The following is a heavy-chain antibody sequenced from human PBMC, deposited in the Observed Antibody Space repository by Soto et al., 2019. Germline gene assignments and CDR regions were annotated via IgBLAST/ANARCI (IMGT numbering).Heavy chain of an antibody. V-gene: IGHV3-33*06. D-gene: IGHD1-1*01. CDR1: GVTFSSYG. CDR2: IWYDGSNK. J-gene: IGHJ5*02. Sequence: PGGSLRLSCAASGVTFSSYGMHWVRQAPGKGLEWVAVIWYDGSNKYYADSVKGRFTISRDNSKNTLYLQMNSLRAEDTAIYHCAKDRTSSGTTVRFDPWGQGALVTVSS. CDR3: AKDRTSSGTTVRFDP.